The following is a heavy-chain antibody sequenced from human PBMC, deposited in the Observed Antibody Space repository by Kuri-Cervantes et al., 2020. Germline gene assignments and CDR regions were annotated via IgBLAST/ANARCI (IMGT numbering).Heavy chain of an antibody. V-gene: IGHV3-23*01. D-gene: IGHD3-10*01. J-gene: IGHJ4*02. CDR1: GFTFNSYA. CDR3: AKMSYYYGSSPWLIDS. CDR2: ISATGDRT. Sequence: ETLSLTCAASGFTFNSYAMTWARLAPGKGLEWLSSISATGDRTFYADSVRGRVTISRDNSKNTLSLQLDSLRAEDTALYYCAKMSYYYGSSPWLIDSWGQGALVTVSS.